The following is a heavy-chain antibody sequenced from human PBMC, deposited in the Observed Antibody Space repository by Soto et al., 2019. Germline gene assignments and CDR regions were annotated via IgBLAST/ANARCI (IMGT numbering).Heavy chain of an antibody. D-gene: IGHD6-13*01. J-gene: IGHJ5*02. Sequence: ASVKVSCKSSGYTFIRYGFSWVRQAPRQGLEWMGWISTYNGNTKSAQKFQGRVTMTTDTSTSTVYMELRNLRSDDTAVYYCARDGFPSSSWAEGWFDPWGQGTLVTVSS. CDR1: GYTFIRYG. CDR2: ISTYNGNT. V-gene: IGHV1-18*01. CDR3: ARDGFPSSSWAEGWFDP.